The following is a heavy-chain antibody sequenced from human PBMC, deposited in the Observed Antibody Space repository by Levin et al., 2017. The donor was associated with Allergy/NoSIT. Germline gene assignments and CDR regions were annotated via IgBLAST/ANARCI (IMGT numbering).Heavy chain of an antibody. V-gene: IGHV3-23*01. Sequence: GESLKISCVVSGLIFSNYDMNWVRQAPGKGLEWVSSITDGGGNTYYADPVKGRFPISRDNSKNTLYLQMNSLRAGDPACYYCAKVGVGGQGTLVTVS. CDR3: AKVGV. CDR1: GLIFSNYD. D-gene: IGHD3-10*01. J-gene: IGHJ1*01. CDR2: ITDGGGNT.